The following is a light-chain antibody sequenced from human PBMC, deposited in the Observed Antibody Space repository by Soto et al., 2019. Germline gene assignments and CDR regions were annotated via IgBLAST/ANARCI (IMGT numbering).Light chain of an antibody. CDR1: QSVSSN. CDR3: QQYGSSPPFT. V-gene: IGKV3-20*01. CDR2: GAS. Sequence: EIVLTQSPGIMYLSPGERATLSCRASQSVSSNLAWYQQKPGQAPRLLIYGASSRATGTPDRFSGSGSGTDFTLTISRLEPEDFAVYYCQQYGSSPPFTFGPGTKVDIK. J-gene: IGKJ3*01.